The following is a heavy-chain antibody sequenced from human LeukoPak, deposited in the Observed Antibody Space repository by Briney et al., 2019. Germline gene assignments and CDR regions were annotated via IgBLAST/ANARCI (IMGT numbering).Heavy chain of an antibody. CDR2: IKSKTDGGTT. J-gene: IGHJ4*02. Sequence: GGSLRLSCAASGFTFSNAWMSWVRQAPGKGLEWVGRIKSKTDGGTTDYAAPVKGRFTISRDDSKSTLYLQMNSLKTEDTAVYYCTTSNYYDGAGFDYWGQGTLVTVSS. D-gene: IGHD3-22*01. CDR1: GFTFSNAW. CDR3: TTSNYYDGAGFDY. V-gene: IGHV3-15*01.